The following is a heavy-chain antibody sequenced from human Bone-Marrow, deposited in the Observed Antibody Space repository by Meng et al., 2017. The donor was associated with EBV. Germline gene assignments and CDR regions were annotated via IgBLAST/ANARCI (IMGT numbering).Heavy chain of an antibody. CDR3: ARDGSVEMASI. Sequence: QRVHVVAEVKKPWPSGVAPFKASGGTFSSYAISLVRPAPGQGLEWMGGIIPIFGTANYAQKFQGRVTITADKSTSTAYMELSSLRSEDTAVYYCARDGSVEMASIWGQGTLVTVSS. J-gene: IGHJ4*02. CDR2: IIPIFGTA. CDR1: GGTFSSYA. D-gene: IGHD5-24*01. V-gene: IGHV1-69*06.